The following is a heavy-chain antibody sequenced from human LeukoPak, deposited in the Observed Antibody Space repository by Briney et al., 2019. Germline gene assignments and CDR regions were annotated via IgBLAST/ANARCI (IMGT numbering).Heavy chain of an antibody. CDR1: GFTFSSYG. Sequence: PGGSLRLSCAASGFTFSSYGMHWVRQAPGKGLEWVAVISNDESKKYYADSVKGRFTISRDNSKNTLYLQMNSLRTEDTAVYYCAIPPDSGGPHYWGQGTLVTVSS. V-gene: IGHV3-30*03. CDR2: ISNDESKK. D-gene: IGHD1-26*01. J-gene: IGHJ4*02. CDR3: AIPPDSGGPHY.